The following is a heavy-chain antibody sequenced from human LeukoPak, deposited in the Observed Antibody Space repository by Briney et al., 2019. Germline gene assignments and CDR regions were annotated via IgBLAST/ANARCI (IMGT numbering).Heavy chain of an antibody. D-gene: IGHD2-2*01. CDR3: ARDQYCSSTSCPFDC. CDR1: GFTFSSYS. Sequence: GGSLRLSCAASGFTFSSYSMNWVRQAPGKGLEWVSSISSSSSYIYYADSVKGRFTISRDNAKNSLYLQMNSLRAEDAAVYYCARDQYCSSTSCPFDCWGQGTLVTVSS. CDR2: ISSSSSYI. J-gene: IGHJ4*02. V-gene: IGHV3-21*01.